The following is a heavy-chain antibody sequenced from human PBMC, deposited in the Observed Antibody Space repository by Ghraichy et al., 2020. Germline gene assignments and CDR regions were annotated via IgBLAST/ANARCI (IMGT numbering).Heavy chain of an antibody. Sequence: SETLSLTCTVSGGSISSSSYYWGWIRQPPGKGLEWIGSIYYSGSTYYNPSLKSRVTISVDTSKNQFSLKLSSVTAADTAVYYCASTGEMATITAVYYAFDIWGQGTMVTISS. D-gene: IGHD5-24*01. J-gene: IGHJ3*02. CDR2: IYYSGST. V-gene: IGHV4-39*01. CDR3: ASTGEMATITAVYYAFDI. CDR1: GGSISSSSYY.